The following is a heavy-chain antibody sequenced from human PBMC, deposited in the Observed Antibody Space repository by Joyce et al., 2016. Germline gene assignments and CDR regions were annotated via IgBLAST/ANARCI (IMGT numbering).Heavy chain of an antibody. V-gene: IGHV4-59*11. Sequence: QVQLQESGPGLVKPSETLSLTCTVSGGSISIHYWSWIRPPPGKRLGWRGYIYYSGGTNDNPSLKSRGTISVDTSKNQVSLELRSVSAADTAVYYCARGLGTPYGMDVWGQGTTVTVSS. D-gene: IGHD7-27*01. CDR2: IYYSGGT. CDR1: GGSISIHY. CDR3: ARGLGTPYGMDV. J-gene: IGHJ6*02.